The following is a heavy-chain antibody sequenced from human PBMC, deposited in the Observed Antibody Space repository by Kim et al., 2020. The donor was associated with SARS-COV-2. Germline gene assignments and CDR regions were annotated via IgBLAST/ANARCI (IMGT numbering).Heavy chain of an antibody. D-gene: IGHD3-3*01. J-gene: IGHJ4*02. Sequence: QKLQGRVTMTTDTSTSTAYMELRSLRSDDTAVYYCARDLRDFWSGYPFDYWGQGTLVTVSS. CDR3: ARDLRDFWSGYPFDY. V-gene: IGHV1-18*01.